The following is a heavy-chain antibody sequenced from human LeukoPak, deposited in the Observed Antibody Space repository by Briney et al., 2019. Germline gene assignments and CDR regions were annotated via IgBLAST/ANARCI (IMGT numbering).Heavy chain of an antibody. CDR1: GYTFTGYY. D-gene: IGHD3-3*01. J-gene: IGHJ4*02. Sequence: ASVKVSCKASGYTFTGYYMHWVRQAPGQGLEWMGWINPNSGGTNYAQKFQGRVTMTRDTSISTAYMELSRLRSDDTAVYCCARVEPYYDFWSGYYLFDYWGQGTLVTVSS. V-gene: IGHV1-2*02. CDR2: INPNSGGT. CDR3: ARVEPYYDFWSGYYLFDY.